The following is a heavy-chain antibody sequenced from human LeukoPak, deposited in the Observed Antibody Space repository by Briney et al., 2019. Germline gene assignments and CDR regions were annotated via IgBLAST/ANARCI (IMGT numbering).Heavy chain of an antibody. CDR3: ARPGIVSGARDL. CDR1: GYTFTGYY. Sequence: ASVKVSCKASGYTFTGYYMHWVRQAPGQRLEWMGRINPNSGGTNYAQKFQGRVTMTRETSISTAYMELSRLRSDDTAVYYCARPGIVSGARDLWGRGTLVTVSS. CDR2: INPNSGGT. J-gene: IGHJ2*01. V-gene: IGHV1-2*06. D-gene: IGHD1-26*01.